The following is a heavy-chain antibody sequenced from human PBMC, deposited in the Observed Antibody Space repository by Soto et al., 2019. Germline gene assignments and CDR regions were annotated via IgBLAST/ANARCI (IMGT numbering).Heavy chain of an antibody. CDR2: INNDGSST. Sequence: EVQLVESGGGLVQLGGSLRLSCAASGFTFSRNWMHWVRQAPGKGLVWVSRINNDGSSTSYADSVKGRLTISRDNAKNTLYLQVNRLRAEDTAVYYCASGGVAGTGTFYNDYWGRGTLVTVSS. CDR3: ASGGVAGTGTFYNDY. V-gene: IGHV3-74*01. J-gene: IGHJ4*02. D-gene: IGHD3-10*01. CDR1: GFTFSRNW.